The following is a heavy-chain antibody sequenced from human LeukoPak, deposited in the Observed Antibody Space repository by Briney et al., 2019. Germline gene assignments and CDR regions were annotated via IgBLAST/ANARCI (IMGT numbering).Heavy chain of an antibody. CDR3: ARGGHIVVVPAARVNWFDP. Sequence: ASVKVSCKASGYTFTSYYMHWVRQAPGQGLEWMGIINPSGGSTSYAQKFQGRVTMTRDMSTSTVYMELSSLRSEDTAVYYCARGGHIVVVPAARVNWFDPWGQGTLVTVSS. CDR2: INPSGGST. V-gene: IGHV1-46*01. D-gene: IGHD2-2*01. J-gene: IGHJ5*02. CDR1: GYTFTSYY.